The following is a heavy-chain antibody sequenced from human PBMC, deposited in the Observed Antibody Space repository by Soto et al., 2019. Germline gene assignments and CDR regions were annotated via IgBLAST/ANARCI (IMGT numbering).Heavy chain of an antibody. D-gene: IGHD1-26*01. CDR3: ARGGGVGATRLDFDY. Sequence: ASVKVSCKASGYTFTGYYMHWVRQAPGQGLEWMGWINPNSGGTNYAQKFQGWVTMTRDTSISTAYMELSRLRSDDTAVYYCARGGGVGATRLDFDYWGQGTLVTVSS. CDR2: INPNSGGT. V-gene: IGHV1-2*04. CDR1: GYTFTGYY. J-gene: IGHJ4*02.